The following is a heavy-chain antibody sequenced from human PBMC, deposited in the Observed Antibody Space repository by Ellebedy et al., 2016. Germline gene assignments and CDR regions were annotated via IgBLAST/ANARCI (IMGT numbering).Heavy chain of an antibody. D-gene: IGHD1-26*01. CDR2: FHHSEST. J-gene: IGHJ4*02. CDR3: ATSRELVE. Sequence: SETLSLTCAVDSGSFSGHHWSWIRQPPGKGLEWIGSFHHSESTNSESTYFNPSLKSRVTISVDTSKNQFSLKLTSVTAVDTAVYYCATSRELVEWGQGTLVTVSS. V-gene: IGHV4-34*01. CDR1: SGSFSGHH.